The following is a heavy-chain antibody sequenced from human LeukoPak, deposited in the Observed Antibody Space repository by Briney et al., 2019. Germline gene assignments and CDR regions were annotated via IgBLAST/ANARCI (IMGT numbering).Heavy chain of an antibody. J-gene: IGHJ3*02. CDR3: ARAPLYLQGDAFDI. CDR1: GFTFSSYA. Sequence: GSLRLSCAASGFTFSSYAMSWVRQAPGKGLEWIGEINHSGSTNYNPSLKSRVTISVDTSKNQFSLKLSSVTAADTAVYYCARAPLYLQGDAFDIWGQGTMVTVSS. CDR2: INHSGST. D-gene: IGHD4-11*01. V-gene: IGHV4-34*01.